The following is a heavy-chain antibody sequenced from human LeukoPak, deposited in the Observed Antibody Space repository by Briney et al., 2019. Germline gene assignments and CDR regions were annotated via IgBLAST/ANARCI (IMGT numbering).Heavy chain of an antibody. Sequence: SETLSLTCTVSGGSISSHYWSWIRQPPGKGLEWIGYVYYSGSTNYNPSLKSRVTISVDTSKNQFSLKLSSVTAADTAVYYCARDFDYWGQGTLVTVSS. CDR3: ARDFDY. CDR1: GGSISSHY. V-gene: IGHV4-59*11. CDR2: VYYSGST. J-gene: IGHJ4*02.